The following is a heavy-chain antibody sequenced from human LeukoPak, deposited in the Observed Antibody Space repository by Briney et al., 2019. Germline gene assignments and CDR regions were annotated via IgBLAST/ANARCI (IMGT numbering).Heavy chain of an antibody. CDR3: ARGGLKAVALDFDY. J-gene: IGHJ4*02. D-gene: IGHD6-19*01. V-gene: IGHV3-48*02. Sequence: PGGSLRLSCAASGFTFSSYSMNWVRQAAGKRLECVSYISSSSSTIYYADSVKGRFTISRDNAKNSLYLQMNSLRDEDTAVYYCARGGLKAVALDFDYWGQGTLVTVSS. CDR1: GFTFSSYS. CDR2: ISSSSSTI.